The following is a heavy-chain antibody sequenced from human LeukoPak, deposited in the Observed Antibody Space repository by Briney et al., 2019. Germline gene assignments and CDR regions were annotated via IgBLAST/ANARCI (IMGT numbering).Heavy chain of an antibody. CDR2: ISGSGGTT. CDR1: GFTFSSYA. V-gene: IGHV3-23*01. J-gene: IGHJ4*02. Sequence: PGGSLRLSCAASGFTFSSYAMSWVRQAPGRGLEWVSSISGSGGTTYYADSMKGRFTISRDNSKNMMYLQMNSLRAEDTAVYYCAKDPYRSSSGLGDCWGQGTLVTVSS. D-gene: IGHD6-6*01. CDR3: AKDPYRSSSGLGDC.